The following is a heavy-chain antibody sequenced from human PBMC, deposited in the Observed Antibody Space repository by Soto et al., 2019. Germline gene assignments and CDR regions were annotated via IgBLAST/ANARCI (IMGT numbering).Heavy chain of an antibody. CDR3: ARFSFSDFWSVSPPI. D-gene: IGHD3-3*01. CDR1: GGAIRGHY. V-gene: IGHV4-59*11. J-gene: IGHJ3*02. CDR2: SYYSGTT. Sequence: SETRSVTCTVSGGAIRGHYWSWIRQPPGKGLEWIGYSYYSGTTNYNPSLKSRVTISVDTSQNQLSLKLSSVTAADTAMYYCARFSFSDFWSVSPPILGQGTLVT.